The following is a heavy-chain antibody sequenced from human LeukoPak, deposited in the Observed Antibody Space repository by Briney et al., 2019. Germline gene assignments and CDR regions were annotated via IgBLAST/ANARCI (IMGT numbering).Heavy chain of an antibody. CDR3: ARGPGYNYDYYFDY. CDR2: INPSGGST. CDR1: GYIFTTYY. V-gene: IGHV1-46*01. D-gene: IGHD5-18*01. J-gene: IGHJ4*02. Sequence: ASVKVSCKASGYIFTTYYLHWVRQAPGQGLAWMGIINPSGGSTSYAQKFQGRVTMTRDTSTSTVYLELSSLISDDTAVYYCARGPGYNYDYYFDYWGQGTLVTVSS.